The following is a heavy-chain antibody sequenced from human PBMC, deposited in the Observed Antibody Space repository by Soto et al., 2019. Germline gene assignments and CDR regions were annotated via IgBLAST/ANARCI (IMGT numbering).Heavy chain of an antibody. V-gene: IGHV3-30*18. D-gene: IGHD1-26*01. J-gene: IGHJ2*01. Sequence: QVQLVESGGGVVQPGRSLRLSCVGSGFTFSSYGMHWVRQAPGKGLEWLAVISFDGNYKYHADSVKGRFTISRDNSKNTLFLEMSSLRPEDTAVYYCVKENLPSGSYENWYFDLWGRSTLVTVSS. CDR3: VKENLPSGSYENWYFDL. CDR1: GFTFSSYG. CDR2: ISFDGNYK.